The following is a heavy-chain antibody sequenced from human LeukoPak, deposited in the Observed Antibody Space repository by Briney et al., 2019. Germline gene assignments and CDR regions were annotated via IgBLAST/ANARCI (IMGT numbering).Heavy chain of an antibody. CDR1: GDSISSSPYY. D-gene: IGHD3-10*01. J-gene: IGHJ5*02. Sequence: PSETLSLTCTVSGDSISSSPYYWSWIRQPPGKGLEWIGEINHSGSTNYNPSLKSRVTISVDTSKNQFSLKLSSVTAADTAVYYCARDRAGGFDPWGQGTLVTVSS. V-gene: IGHV4-39*07. CDR3: ARDRAGGFDP. CDR2: INHSGST.